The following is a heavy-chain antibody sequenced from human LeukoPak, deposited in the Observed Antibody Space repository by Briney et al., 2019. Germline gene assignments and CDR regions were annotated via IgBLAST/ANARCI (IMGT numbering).Heavy chain of an antibody. V-gene: IGHV4-59*01. D-gene: IGHD3-22*01. CDR1: GGSITSYY. CDR3: ARDDSSGPAGYNWFDP. Sequence: SETLSLTCTVSGGSITSYYWSWIRQPPGKGLEWIGSIYYSGSTNYNPSLKSRVTISVDTSKNQFSLKLSSVTAADTAVYYCARDDSSGPAGYNWFDPWGQGTLVTVSS. CDR2: IYYSGST. J-gene: IGHJ5*02.